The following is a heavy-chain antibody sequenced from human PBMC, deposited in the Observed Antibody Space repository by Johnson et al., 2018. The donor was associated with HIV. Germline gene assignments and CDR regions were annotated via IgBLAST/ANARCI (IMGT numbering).Heavy chain of an antibody. V-gene: IGHV3-33*06. D-gene: IGHD3-22*01. CDR2: IWYDGSNK. CDR1: GFSFSGYG. J-gene: IGHJ3*02. Sequence: QVQLVESGGGVVQPGRFLRLSCAASGFSFSGYGMHWVRQAPGKGLEWVAVIWYDGSNKYYADSVKGRFTISRDNSKNTLYLQMNSLRAEDPAVYYCAKAGWNDSSGLNDAFDIWGQGTMVTGSS. CDR3: AKAGWNDSSGLNDAFDI.